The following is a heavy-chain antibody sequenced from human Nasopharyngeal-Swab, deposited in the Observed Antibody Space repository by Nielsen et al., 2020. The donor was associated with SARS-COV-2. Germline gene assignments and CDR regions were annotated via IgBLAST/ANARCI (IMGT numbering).Heavy chain of an antibody. CDR3: VKHQGSSSDQ. CDR1: GVIFSNYW. Sequence: GESLKISCVASGVIFSNYWMHWVRQAPGKGLVWVSRVNEDGSSTDYADSVRGRFTISRDNAKNNLYLQMNSLRVEDTSVYYCVKHQGSSSDQWGQGTLVTVSS. J-gene: IGHJ4*02. CDR2: VNEDGSST. V-gene: IGHV3-74*01.